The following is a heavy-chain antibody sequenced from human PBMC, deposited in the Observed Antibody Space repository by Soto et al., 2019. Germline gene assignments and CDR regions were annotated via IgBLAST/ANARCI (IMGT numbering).Heavy chain of an antibody. J-gene: IGHJ4*02. V-gene: IGHV4-61*01. D-gene: IGHD3-22*01. CDR2: IYYSGST. CDR1: GGSVSSGSYY. Sequence: QVQLQESGPGLVKPSETLSLTCTVSGGSVSSGSYYWSWIRQPPGKGLEWIGYIYYSGSTNYNPSLKSRVTISVDTSKNQFSLKLSSVTAADTGVYYCARGVFSSGSHDYWGQGTLVTVSS. CDR3: ARGVFSSGSHDY.